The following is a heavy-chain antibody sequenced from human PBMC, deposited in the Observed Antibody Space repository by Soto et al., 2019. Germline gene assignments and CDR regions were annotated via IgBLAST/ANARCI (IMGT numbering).Heavy chain of an antibody. CDR2: LIPILGTT. Sequence: SVKVSCKASGGTFSSDAVSWVRQAPGQGLEWMGGLIPILGTTHYAQKFRCRVTITADESTNTAYMELSSLRSDDTAVYYCARASGYVSGWYHDYWGKGTRVTSPQ. V-gene: IGHV1-69*13. J-gene: IGHJ4*02. CDR1: GGTFSSDA. D-gene: IGHD6-19*01. CDR3: ARASGYVSGWYHDY.